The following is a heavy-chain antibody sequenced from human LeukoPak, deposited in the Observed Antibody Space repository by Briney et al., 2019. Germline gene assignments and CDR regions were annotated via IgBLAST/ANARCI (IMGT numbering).Heavy chain of an antibody. D-gene: IGHD5-12*01. J-gene: IGHJ4*02. Sequence: GGSLRLSCAASGFTFSSYGMHRVRQAPGKGLEWVAVIWYDGSNKYYADSVKGRFTISRDNSKNTLYLQMNSLRAEDTAVYYCAKDRGGYDGFVDYWGQGILVTVSS. CDR2: IWYDGSNK. CDR3: AKDRGGYDGFVDY. V-gene: IGHV3-33*06. CDR1: GFTFSSYG.